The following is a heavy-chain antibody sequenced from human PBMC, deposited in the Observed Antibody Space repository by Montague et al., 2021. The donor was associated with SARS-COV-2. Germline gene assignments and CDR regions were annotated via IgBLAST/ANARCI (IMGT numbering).Heavy chain of an antibody. V-gene: IGHV4-59*13. J-gene: IGHJ2*01. CDR2: IYYSGSVTT. Sequence: SETLSLTCSVSGGSINNYYWGWVRQSPGKGLEWIGYIYYSGSVTTSYNPSLKSRVSISVDTSEDQFSLKLTSVTAADTAVYYYARRGGGEVFARFMYWYFDVWSRGSLVTVSS. CDR1: GGSINNYY. D-gene: IGHD2-21*01. CDR3: ARRGGGEVFARFMYWYFDV.